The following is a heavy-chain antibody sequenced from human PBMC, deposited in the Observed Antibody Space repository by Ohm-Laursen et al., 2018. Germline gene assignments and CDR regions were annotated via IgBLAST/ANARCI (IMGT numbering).Heavy chain of an antibody. CDR1: GFTFSTYG. D-gene: IGHD2-15*01. CDR3: AKVYYCSGGSCYSWELTNGFDI. J-gene: IGHJ3*02. V-gene: IGHV3-23*01. CDR2: ININGAMT. Sequence: GSLRLSCTASGFTFSTYGMSWVRQAPGKGLEWVSGININGAMTHYADSVKGRFTMSRDNSKNTLYLQMNSLRVEDTAVYHCAKVYYCSGGSCYSWELTNGFDIWGQGTMVTVSS.